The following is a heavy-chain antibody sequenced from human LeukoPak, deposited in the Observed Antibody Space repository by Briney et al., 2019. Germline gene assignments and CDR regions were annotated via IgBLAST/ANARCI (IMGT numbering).Heavy chain of an antibody. Sequence: GGSLRLSCAASGFTFSTSGMTWVRQAPGKGLEWVAIINKGGSDKSYVDSVKGRFTISRDNAKNSLYLQMSGLRTEDTAVYYCARDLSPVSSDASGYYYDVFDVWGQGTMVTVSS. CDR1: GFTFSTSG. CDR2: INKGGSDK. D-gene: IGHD3-22*01. CDR3: ARDLSPVSSDASGYYYDVFDV. J-gene: IGHJ3*01. V-gene: IGHV3-7*01.